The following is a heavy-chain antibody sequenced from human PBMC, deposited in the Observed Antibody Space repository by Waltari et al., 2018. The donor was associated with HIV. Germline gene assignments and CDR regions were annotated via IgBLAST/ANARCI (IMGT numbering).Heavy chain of an antibody. J-gene: IGHJ4*02. V-gene: IGHV3-74*01. D-gene: IGHD3-10*01. CDR1: GFSVSSYG. CDR3: SRDTFGEYDY. Sequence: EVQLVQSGGGLIKPGGSLRLSCAASGFSVSSYGMHWVRQTPGKGRVWVSRINIDGSRIDYADSVRGRFTISRDSAKNTLSLQMNSLTEEDTAVYYCSRDTFGEYDYWGQGTLVTVSS. CDR2: INIDGSRI.